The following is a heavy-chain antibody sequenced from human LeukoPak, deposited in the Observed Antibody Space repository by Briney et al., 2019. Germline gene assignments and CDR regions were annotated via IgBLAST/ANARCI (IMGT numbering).Heavy chain of an antibody. Sequence: GGSLRLSCAASGFTVSSSYMSWVRQAPGKGLEWVGRIKSKADGGTTDYAAPVKGRFTISRDDSKNTLYLQMNSLKTEDTAVYYCTTEYYASGALTPIDYWGQGTLVTVSS. CDR1: GFTVSSSY. D-gene: IGHD2/OR15-2a*01. CDR3: TTEYYASGALTPIDY. J-gene: IGHJ4*02. V-gene: IGHV3-15*01. CDR2: IKSKADGGTT.